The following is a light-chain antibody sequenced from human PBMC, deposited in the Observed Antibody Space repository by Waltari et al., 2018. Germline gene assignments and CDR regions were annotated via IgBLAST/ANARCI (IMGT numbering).Light chain of an antibody. J-gene: IGKJ3*01. V-gene: IGKV2-30*02. CDR3: GQGAHLPFT. Sequence: DVVMTQSPLSLPITPGQPASISCRSTQSLIHSNGHTYLSWFQQKPGQPPRRLIYEVSNRDSGVPDRFSGSGGGTDFTLKISRVEAEDVGIYYCGQGAHLPFTFGPGTELDSK. CDR2: EVS. CDR1: QSLIHSNGHTY.